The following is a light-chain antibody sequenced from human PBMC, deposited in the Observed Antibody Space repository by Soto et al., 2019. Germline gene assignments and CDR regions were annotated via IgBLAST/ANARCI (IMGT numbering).Light chain of an antibody. V-gene: IGKV1-39*01. Sequence: DIQMTQSPSSLSASVGDRVTITCRASQSISSYLNWYQQKPGKAPKLLIYAASSLQSGVPSRFSGSGSGTDFTLTISSLQPEDFATYYCQQSYSTLSYTFGQGTKLELK. J-gene: IGKJ2*01. CDR1: QSISSY. CDR2: AAS. CDR3: QQSYSTLSYT.